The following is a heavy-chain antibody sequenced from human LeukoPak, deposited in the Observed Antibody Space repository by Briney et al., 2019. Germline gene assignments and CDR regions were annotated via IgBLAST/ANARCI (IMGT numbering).Heavy chain of an antibody. CDR1: GFTFSYYS. D-gene: IGHD2-2*01. V-gene: IGHV3-21*01. CDR3: ARLREVVIIPAAVDY. Sequence: GGSLTLSCAASGFTFSYYSVTWVRQAPGKGLEWVSAIMSSGTYIYYADSVKGRFTISRDNAKNSLYLQMNSLRAEDTAVYYCARLREVVIIPAAVDYWGQGTLVTVSS. J-gene: IGHJ4*02. CDR2: IMSSGTYI.